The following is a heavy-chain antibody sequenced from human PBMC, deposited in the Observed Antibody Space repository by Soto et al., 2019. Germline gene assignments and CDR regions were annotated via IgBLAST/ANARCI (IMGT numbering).Heavy chain of an antibody. CDR1: GYTFTNYD. V-gene: IGHV1-8*01. J-gene: IGHJ5*02. Sequence: QVQLVQSGAEVKEPGASVKVSCKASGYTFTNYDISWVRQATGQGLEWMGGMNPGSGNTGYAHKFQGRVTMTRNLSISTAYMELSRLASDDSAIYYCARMASSGSLNWIDPWGQGTMVTVSS. CDR3: ARMASSGSLNWIDP. D-gene: IGHD3-10*01. CDR2: MNPGSGNT.